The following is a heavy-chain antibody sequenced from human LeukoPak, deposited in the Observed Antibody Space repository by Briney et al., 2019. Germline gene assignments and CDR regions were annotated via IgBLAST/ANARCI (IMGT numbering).Heavy chain of an antibody. D-gene: IGHD3-22*01. CDR3: ARDLASSSGLHPYDAFDI. V-gene: IGHV7-4-1*02. CDR1: GYTFTTYA. J-gene: IGHJ3*02. CDR2: INTNTGNP. Sequence: ASVKVSSKASGYTFTTYAMNWVRQAPGQGLEWMGWINTNTGNPTYAQGFTGRFVFSLDTSVSTAYLQISSLKAEDTAVYYCARDLASSSGLHPYDAFDIWGQGTMVTVSS.